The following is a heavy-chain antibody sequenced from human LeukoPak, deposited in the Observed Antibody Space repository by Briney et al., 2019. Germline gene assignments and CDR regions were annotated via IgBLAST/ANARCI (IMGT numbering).Heavy chain of an antibody. V-gene: IGHV1-18*01. D-gene: IGHD3-10*01. Sequence: ASVKVSCKASGYTFSSYGVSWVRQAPGQGPEWMGWISCYNGKTEYAQKFQGRVTMTTDTSTSTVYMELRSLTSDDTAMYYCARDIGVSQFDYWGQGTRVTVSS. CDR3: ARDIGVSQFDY. CDR2: ISCYNGKT. CDR1: GYTFSSYG. J-gene: IGHJ4*02.